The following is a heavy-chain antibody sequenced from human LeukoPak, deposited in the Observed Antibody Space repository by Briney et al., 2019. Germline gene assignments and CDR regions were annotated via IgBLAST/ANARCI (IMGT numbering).Heavy chain of an antibody. CDR2: SNPSGGST. V-gene: IGHV1-46*01. J-gene: IGHJ4*02. CDR1: GYTFTSYY. D-gene: IGHD2-2*02. CDR3: ASETIRGYCSSTSCYTGDDY. Sequence: GASVKVSCKASGYTFTSYYMHWVRQAPGQGLECMGISNPSGGSTSYAQKFQGRVTMTRDTSTSTVYMELSSLRSEDTAVYYCASETIRGYCSSTSCYTGDDYWGQGTLVTVSS.